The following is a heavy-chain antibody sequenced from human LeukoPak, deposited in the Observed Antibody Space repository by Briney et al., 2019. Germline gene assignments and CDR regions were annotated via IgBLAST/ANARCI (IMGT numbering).Heavy chain of an antibody. J-gene: IGHJ4*02. D-gene: IGHD5-18*01. Sequence: PGGSLRLSCTASGFTSGDYAMSWVRQAPGKGLEWVGFIRSKAYGGTPEYAASVKGRFTISRDDSKSIAYLQMNGLKTEDTAVYYCTSRRGYSYGYYFDYWGQGTLVTVSS. V-gene: IGHV3-49*04. CDR2: IRSKAYGGTP. CDR1: GFTSGDYA. CDR3: TSRRGYSYGYYFDY.